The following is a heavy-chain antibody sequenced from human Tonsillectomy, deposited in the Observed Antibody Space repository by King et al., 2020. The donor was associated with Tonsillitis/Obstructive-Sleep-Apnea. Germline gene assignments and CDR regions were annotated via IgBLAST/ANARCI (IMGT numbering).Heavy chain of an antibody. CDR3: ARLLDRRGGHFYYGMDV. V-gene: IGHV1-58*02. CDR1: GFTFTSSA. J-gene: IGHJ6*02. CDR2: VVVGRGNT. Sequence: QLVQSGPEMKKPGTSVKVSCKASGFTFTSSAMQWVRQTRGQRLEWIGWVVVGRGNTNYAQKFQERVTITRDTSTSTAYMELSSLTSEDTAVYYCARLLDRRGGHFYYGMDVWGQGTTVTVSS. D-gene: IGHD2-15*01.